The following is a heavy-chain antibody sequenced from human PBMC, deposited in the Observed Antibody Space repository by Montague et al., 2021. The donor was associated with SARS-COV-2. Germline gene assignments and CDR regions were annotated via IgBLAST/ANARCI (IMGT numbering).Heavy chain of an antibody. D-gene: IGHD2-15*01. CDR2: IYSGGITT. V-gene: IGHV3-23*03. CDR3: AKCTPEAAPEN. CDR1: GFTVRSYA. J-gene: IGHJ4*02. Sequence: SLSLSWSASGFTVRSYAMSWVRQAPGKGLEWVSLIYSGGITTYHADSVKGRFTISRDNSKNTLYLQMDSLRVEDTAVYYCAKCTPEAAPENWGQGTLVTVSS.